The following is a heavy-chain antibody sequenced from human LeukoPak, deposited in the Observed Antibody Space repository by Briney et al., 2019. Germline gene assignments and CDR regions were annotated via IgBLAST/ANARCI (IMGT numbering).Heavy chain of an antibody. D-gene: IGHD4/OR15-4a*01. CDR3: AALTTDFDY. Sequence: PGGTLRLSCAASGFTFSSYSMNWVRQAPGKGLEWVSLISGSGGTTYYADSVKGRFTISRDNSKNTLYLQMNSLRAEDTAVYYCAALTTDFDYWGQGTLVTVSS. V-gene: IGHV3-23*01. CDR1: GFTFSSYS. CDR2: ISGSGGTT. J-gene: IGHJ4*02.